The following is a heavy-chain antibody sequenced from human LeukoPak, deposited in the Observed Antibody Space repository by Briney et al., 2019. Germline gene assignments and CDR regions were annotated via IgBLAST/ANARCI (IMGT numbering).Heavy chain of an antibody. Sequence: PSETLSLTCAVSGGSFSDYYWSWIRQPPGKGLEWIGEINHSGSTNYNPSLKSRVTISVDTSKNQFSLNLSSVTAADTAVYYCARAIRGYSYGYNFDYWGQGTLVTVSS. CDR2: INHSGST. V-gene: IGHV4-34*01. D-gene: IGHD5-18*01. CDR1: GGSFSDYY. J-gene: IGHJ4*02. CDR3: ARAIRGYSYGYNFDY.